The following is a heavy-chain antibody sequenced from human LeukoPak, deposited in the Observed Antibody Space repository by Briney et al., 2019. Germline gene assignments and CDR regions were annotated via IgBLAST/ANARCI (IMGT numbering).Heavy chain of an antibody. D-gene: IGHD2-21*02. V-gene: IGHV4-34*01. CDR3: ARHRIIVVVTAHRNWFDP. J-gene: IGHJ5*02. Sequence: SETLSLTCAVYGGSFSGYYWNWIRQPPGKGLEWIGEINHSGSTNYNPSLKSRVTISVDTSKNQFSLKLSSVTAADTAVYYCARHRIIVVVTAHRNWFDPWGQGTLVTVSS. CDR1: GGSFSGYY. CDR2: INHSGST.